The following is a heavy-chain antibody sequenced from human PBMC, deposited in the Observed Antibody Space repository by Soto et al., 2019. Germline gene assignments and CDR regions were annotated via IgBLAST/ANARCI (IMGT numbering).Heavy chain of an antibody. CDR2: IYYSGST. CDR1: VGSISISSYD. D-gene: IGHD1-26*01. CDR3: AREVVVGATQDYYGMDV. J-gene: IGHJ6*01. Sequence: AETLCITCTLSVGSISISSYDWGWIRQPPGKGLEWIGSIYYSGSTYYNPSLKSRVTISVDTSKNQFSLKLSSVTAADTAVYYCAREVVVGATQDYYGMDVWGQGTTVTVSS. V-gene: IGHV4-39*02.